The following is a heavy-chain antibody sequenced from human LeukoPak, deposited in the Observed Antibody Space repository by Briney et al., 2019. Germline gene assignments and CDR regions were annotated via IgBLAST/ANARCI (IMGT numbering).Heavy chain of an antibody. Sequence: GGSLRPSCAASGFTFSSYAMHWVRQAPGKGLEWVAVISYDGSNKYYADSVKGRFTISRDNSKNTLYLQMNSLRAEDTAVYYCARGATVTLDWGQGTLVTVSS. CDR2: ISYDGSNK. CDR1: GFTFSSYA. D-gene: IGHD4-11*01. V-gene: IGHV3-30-3*01. J-gene: IGHJ4*02. CDR3: ARGATVTLD.